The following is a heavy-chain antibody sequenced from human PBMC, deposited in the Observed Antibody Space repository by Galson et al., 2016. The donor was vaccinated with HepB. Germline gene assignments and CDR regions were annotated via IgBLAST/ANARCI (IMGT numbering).Heavy chain of an antibody. J-gene: IGHJ4*02. Sequence: SLRLSCAASGFTFSLYVMSWVRQAPGKGLEWVSTIDENSDETRYADSVRGRFTISRDNSANTLYPQMNSLRAEDTAIYFCASQIYRYNGTYVDHWGQGTLVTVSS. D-gene: IGHD1-26*01. CDR1: GFTFSLYV. CDR3: ASQIYRYNGTYVDH. CDR2: IDENSDET. V-gene: IGHV3-23*01.